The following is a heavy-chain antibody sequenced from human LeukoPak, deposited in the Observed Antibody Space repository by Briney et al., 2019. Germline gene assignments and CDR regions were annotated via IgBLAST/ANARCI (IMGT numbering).Heavy chain of an antibody. J-gene: IGHJ5*02. V-gene: IGHV1-18*01. D-gene: IGHD1-14*01. Sequence: ASVKASCKASGYTFTSYGISWVRQAPGQGLEWMGWISAYNGNTNYAQKLQGRVTMTTDTSTSTAYMELRSLRSDDTAVYYCARAATGGNWFDPWGQGTLVTVSS. CDR2: ISAYNGNT. CDR1: GYTFTSYG. CDR3: ARAATGGNWFDP.